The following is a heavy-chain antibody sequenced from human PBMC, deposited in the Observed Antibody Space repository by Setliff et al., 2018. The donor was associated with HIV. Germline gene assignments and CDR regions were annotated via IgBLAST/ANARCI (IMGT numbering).Heavy chain of an antibody. CDR3: ARDQWGYSYGYYYYYYMDV. D-gene: IGHD5-18*01. CDR1: GFTFSSYG. Sequence: GGSLRLSCAAFGFTFSSYGMSWVRQAPGKGLEWVSTISGSGGNTYYADSVKGRFTISRDNSKNTLYLQMNSLRAEDTAVYYCARDQWGYSYGYYYYYYMDVWGKGTTVTVSS. J-gene: IGHJ6*03. CDR2: ISGSGGNT. V-gene: IGHV3-23*01.